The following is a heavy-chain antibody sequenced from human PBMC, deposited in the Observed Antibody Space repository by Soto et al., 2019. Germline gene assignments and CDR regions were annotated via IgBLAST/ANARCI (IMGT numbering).Heavy chain of an antibody. CDR3: ARSVEGHFDY. CDR1: GFRFSIYS. Sequence: EVQLVESGGNLVQPGGSLRLSCAASGFRFSIYSMNWVRQAPWKGLEWSAYITSDTTTIKYADSVKGRFTISRYNDKNLVYLHMNSLRDEDTAVYYCARSVEGHFDYWGQGTVVTVSA. V-gene: IGHV3-48*02. J-gene: IGHJ4*02. CDR2: ITSDTTTI. D-gene: IGHD6-19*01.